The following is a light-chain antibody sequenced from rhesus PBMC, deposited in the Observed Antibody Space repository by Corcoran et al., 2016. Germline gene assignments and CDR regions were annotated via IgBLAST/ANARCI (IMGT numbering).Light chain of an antibody. CDR2: KAS. J-gene: IGKJ2*01. V-gene: IGKV1-16*01. CDR1: QTISSW. Sequence: DIQMTQSPSSLSASVGDIVTVTCQASQTISSWLARYQQRPGKAPKPLIYKASSLESGVPSRFSGSGSGTDFTLTISSLQPEDFATYYCQQYNNAPMYSFGQGTKVEIK. CDR3: QQYNNAPMYS.